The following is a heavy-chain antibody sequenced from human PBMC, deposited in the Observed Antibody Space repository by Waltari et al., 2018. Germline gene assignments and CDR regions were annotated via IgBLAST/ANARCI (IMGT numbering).Heavy chain of an antibody. J-gene: IGHJ4*02. V-gene: IGHV3-30*01. D-gene: IGHD3-10*01. CDR3: ARDLGVKGYFDY. CDR1: GFTFSSYA. Sequence: QVQLVESGGGVVQPGRSLSLSCAASGFTFSSYAMPWVRQAPGKGLEGLASISYDGSNKYYADSGKGRFTISRDNSKNTLYLQMNSLRAEDTAVYYCARDLGVKGYFDYWGQGTLVTVSS. CDR2: ISYDGSNK.